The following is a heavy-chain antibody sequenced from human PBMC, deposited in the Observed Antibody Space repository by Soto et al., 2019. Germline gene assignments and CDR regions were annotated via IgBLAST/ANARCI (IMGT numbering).Heavy chain of an antibody. CDR1: GYSFTSYW. CDR3: ARTSMQSRGYSYGHGGMDV. Sequence: PGESLKISCKGSGYSFTSYWISWVRQMPGKGLEWMGRIDPSDSYTNYSPSFQGHVTISADKSISTAYLQWSSLKASDTATYYCARTSMQSRGYSYGHGGMDVWGQGTTVTVSS. J-gene: IGHJ6*02. D-gene: IGHD5-18*01. CDR2: IDPSDSYT. V-gene: IGHV5-10-1*01.